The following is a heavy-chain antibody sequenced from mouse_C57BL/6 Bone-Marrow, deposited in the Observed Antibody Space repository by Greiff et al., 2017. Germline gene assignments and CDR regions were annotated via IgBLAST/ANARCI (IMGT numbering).Heavy chain of an antibody. CDR2: FHPYNDDT. CDR3: ARVGNYAGCYFAY. D-gene: IGHD2-1*01. CDR1: GYTFTTYP. V-gene: IGHV1-47*01. J-gene: IGHJ2*01. Sequence: QVQLKQSGAELVKPGASVKMSCKASGYTFTTYPIEWMKQNHGKSLEWIGNFHPYNDDTKYNEKFKGKATLTVEKSSSTVYLELSRLTSEYSAFYYGARVGNYAGCYFAYWGEGTTLTDS.